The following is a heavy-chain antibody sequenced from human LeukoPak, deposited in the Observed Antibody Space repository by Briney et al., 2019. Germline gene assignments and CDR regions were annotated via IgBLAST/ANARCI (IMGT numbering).Heavy chain of an antibody. CDR1: GGSISSYY. D-gene: IGHD4-17*01. V-gene: IGHV4-38-2*02. CDR2: IYHSGST. CDR3: ARDDYGDRSDAFDI. Sequence: SETLSLTCTVSGGSISSYYWSWIRQPPGKGLEWIGSIYHSGSTYYNPSLKSRVTISVDTSKNQFSLKLSSVTAADTAVYYCARDDYGDRSDAFDIWGQGTMVTVSS. J-gene: IGHJ3*02.